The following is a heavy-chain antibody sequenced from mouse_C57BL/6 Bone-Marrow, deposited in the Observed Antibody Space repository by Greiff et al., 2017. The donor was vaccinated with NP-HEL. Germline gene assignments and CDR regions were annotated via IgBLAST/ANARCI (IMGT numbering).Heavy chain of an antibody. Sequence: VQLQESGAELARPGASVKLSCKASGYTFTSYGISWVKQRTGQGLEWIGEIYPRSGNTYYNEKFKGKATLTADKSSSTAYMELRSLTSEDSAVYFCARRWLRLGNYFDYWGQGTTLTVSS. CDR3: ARRWLRLGNYFDY. CDR2: IYPRSGNT. CDR1: GYTFTSYG. J-gene: IGHJ2*01. D-gene: IGHD2-2*01. V-gene: IGHV1-81*01.